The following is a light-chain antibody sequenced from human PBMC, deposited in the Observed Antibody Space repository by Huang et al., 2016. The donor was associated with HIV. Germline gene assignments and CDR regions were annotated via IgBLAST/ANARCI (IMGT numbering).Light chain of an antibody. CDR3: QKYDSAPRT. CDR1: HDISTF. CDR2: GAS. Sequence: DIEMTQSPPSLSASIGDRVTPTCRAGHDISTFLAWYQQKPGSPPKLLIYGASIVQSGVPSRFSGSGSGTDFTLTINSLQPEDVANYYCQKYDSAPRTFGQGTKVEVK. V-gene: IGKV1-27*01. J-gene: IGKJ1*01.